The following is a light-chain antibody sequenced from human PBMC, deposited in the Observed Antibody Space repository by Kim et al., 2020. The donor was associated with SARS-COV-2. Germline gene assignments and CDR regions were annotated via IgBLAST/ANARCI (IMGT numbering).Light chain of an antibody. Sequence: SASVGARVPITCRASQSVSIWLAWYQQIPGKAPKLLIYKASSLESGVPSRFSGSGSGTEFTLTISSLQPDDFATYYCQQYSSHWTFGQGTKVDIK. J-gene: IGKJ1*01. CDR2: KAS. CDR3: QQYSSHWT. V-gene: IGKV1-5*03. CDR1: QSVSIW.